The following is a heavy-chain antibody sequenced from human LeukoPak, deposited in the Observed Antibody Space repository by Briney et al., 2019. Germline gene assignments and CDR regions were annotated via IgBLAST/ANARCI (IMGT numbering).Heavy chain of an antibody. Sequence: GRSLRLSCAAPGFTFSSYGMHWVRQAPGKGLEWVAAISYDRSNKYHADSVKGRFTISRDNSKNTLYLQMNSLRAEDTALYYCAKDLNDWNDYYHYGMDVWGQGTTVTVSS. V-gene: IGHV3-30*18. CDR2: ISYDRSNK. D-gene: IGHD1-1*01. CDR1: GFTFSSYG. J-gene: IGHJ6*02. CDR3: AKDLNDWNDYYHYGMDV.